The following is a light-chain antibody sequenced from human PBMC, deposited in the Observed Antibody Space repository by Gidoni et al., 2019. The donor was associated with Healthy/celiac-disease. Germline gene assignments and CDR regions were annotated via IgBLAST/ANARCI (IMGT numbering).Light chain of an antibody. J-gene: IGKJ1*01. Sequence: DIQMTQSPSSLSASVGDRVTITCRASQSISSYLNWYQQKPGKAPKLLIYAASSLQSGVPSRFSGSGSGTDFTLTISSLQPEEFATYYCQKSYSTPWTCGQGTKVEIK. CDR3: QKSYSTPWT. V-gene: IGKV1-39*01. CDR2: AAS. CDR1: QSISSY.